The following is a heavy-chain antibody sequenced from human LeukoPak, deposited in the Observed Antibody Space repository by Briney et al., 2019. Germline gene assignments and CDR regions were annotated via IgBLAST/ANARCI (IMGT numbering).Heavy chain of an antibody. D-gene: IGHD1/OR15-1a*01. CDR2: MNPVSGNA. CDR1: GYTFTNFD. CDR3: ARAPMGTAPLY. J-gene: IGHJ4*02. V-gene: IGHV1-8*01. Sequence: ASVKVSCKASGYTFTNFDINWVRQAPGQGLEWMGWMNPVSGNAGSAQKFQGRVTLTRDTSISTAYMELSSLTSDDTAFYYCARAPMGTAPLYWGQGTLVTVSS.